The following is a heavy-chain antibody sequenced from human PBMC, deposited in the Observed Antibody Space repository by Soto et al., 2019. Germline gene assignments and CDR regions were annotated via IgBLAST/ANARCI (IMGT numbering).Heavy chain of an antibody. CDR1: GDSIRSYY. CDR2: IFYSGSP. Sequence: SETLSLTCTVSGDSIRSYYWSWIRQPPGKGLEWIGYIFYSGSPNYNPSLKSRVTMSIDTSNNQFSLRLTSVTAADTAVYYCAKNWNWGSLVHWGQGTLVTVSS. V-gene: IGHV4-59*08. J-gene: IGHJ4*02. D-gene: IGHD7-27*01. CDR3: AKNWNWGSLVH.